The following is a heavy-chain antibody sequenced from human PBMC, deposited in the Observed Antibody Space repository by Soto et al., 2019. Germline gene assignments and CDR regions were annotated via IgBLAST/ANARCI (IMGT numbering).Heavy chain of an antibody. V-gene: IGHV2-5*01. CDR1: GFSLSTDAVG. J-gene: IGHJ4*02. Sequence: QITLKESGPTLVRPTQPLTLTCTVSGFSLSTDAVGVAWIRQPPGKALEWLALIYWNDEARYKSSLNNRLTITKDTSKIQVVLTMTDMAPLDADTYVCAHRRAAPGRTLDYWGQGILVTVSS. CDR2: IYWNDEA. CDR3: AHRRAAPGRTLDY. D-gene: IGHD6-13*01.